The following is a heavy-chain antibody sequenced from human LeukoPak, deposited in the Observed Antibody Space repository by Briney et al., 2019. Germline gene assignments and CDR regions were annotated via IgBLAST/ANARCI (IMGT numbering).Heavy chain of an antibody. CDR2: IYYSGST. V-gene: IGHV4-39*01. CDR1: GGSISSSSYY. J-gene: IGHJ2*01. Sequence: SETLSLTCTVSGGSISSSSYYWGWIRQPPGKGLEWIGSIYYSGSTYYNPSLKSRVTIPVDTSKNQFSLKLSSVTAADTAVYYCARHEPSRDYYDSSGYYYVGYFDLWGRGTLVTVSS. CDR3: ARHEPSRDYYDSSGYYYVGYFDL. D-gene: IGHD3-22*01.